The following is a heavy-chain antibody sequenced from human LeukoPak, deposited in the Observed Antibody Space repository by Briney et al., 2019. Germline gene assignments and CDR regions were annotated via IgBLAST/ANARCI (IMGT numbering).Heavy chain of an antibody. CDR2: ISGSGGST. V-gene: IGHV3-23*01. Sequence: PGRSLRLSCAASGFTFSSYAMHWVRQAPGKGLEWVSAISGSGGSTYYADSVKGRFTISRDNSKNTLYLQMNSLRAEDTAVYYCAKDLNWNYVSDAFDIWGQGTMVTVSS. CDR1: GFTFSSYA. CDR3: AKDLNWNYVSDAFDI. D-gene: IGHD1-7*01. J-gene: IGHJ3*02.